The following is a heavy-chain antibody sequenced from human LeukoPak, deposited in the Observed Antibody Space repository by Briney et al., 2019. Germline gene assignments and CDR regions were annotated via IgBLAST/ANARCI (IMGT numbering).Heavy chain of an antibody. Sequence: QSGGSLRLSCAASGFTFSSYEMNWVRQAPGKGLEWVSYISSSGSTIYYADSVKGRFTISRDNAKNSLYLQMNSLRAEDTAVYYCAKDLAVLWFGVFDYWGQGTLVTVSS. D-gene: IGHD3-10*01. V-gene: IGHV3-48*03. J-gene: IGHJ4*02. CDR2: ISSSGSTI. CDR3: AKDLAVLWFGVFDY. CDR1: GFTFSSYE.